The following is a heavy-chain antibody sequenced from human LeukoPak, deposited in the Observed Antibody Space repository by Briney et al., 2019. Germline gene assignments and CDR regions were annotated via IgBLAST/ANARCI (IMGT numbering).Heavy chain of an antibody. CDR3: ARKEVAGYSYGGGVDY. CDR1: GFTFSRYW. CDR2: ISYDGSNK. D-gene: IGHD5-18*01. J-gene: IGHJ4*02. Sequence: GGSLRLSCAASGFTFSRYWMNWVRQAPGKGLEWVAVISYDGSNKYYADSVKGRFTISRDNSKNTLYLQMNSLRAEDTAVYYCARKEVAGYSYGGGVDYWGQGTLVTVSS. V-gene: IGHV3-30-3*01.